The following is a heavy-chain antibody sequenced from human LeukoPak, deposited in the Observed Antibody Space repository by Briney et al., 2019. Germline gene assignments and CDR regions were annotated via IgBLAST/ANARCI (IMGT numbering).Heavy chain of an antibody. CDR2: ISSSGSTI. CDR1: GFTFSSYE. D-gene: IGHD3-10*02. J-gene: IGHJ6*04. V-gene: IGHV3-48*03. CDR3: AELGITMIGGV. Sequence: GGSLRLSCAASGFTFSSYEMNWVRRAPGEGLEWVSYISSSGSTIYYADSVKGRFTISRENAKNSLYLQMNSLRAEDTAVYYCAELGITMIGGVWGKGTTVTISS.